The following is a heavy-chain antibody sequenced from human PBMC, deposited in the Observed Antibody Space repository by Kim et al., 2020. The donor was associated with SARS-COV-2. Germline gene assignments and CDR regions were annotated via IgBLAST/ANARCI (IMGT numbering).Heavy chain of an antibody. J-gene: IGHJ4*02. CDR3: AAGSGWLIDH. CDR2: IKRDGSEK. V-gene: IGHV3-7*01. CDR1: GFTFNTHW. Sequence: GGSLRLSCVASGFTFNTHWMSWVRQTPGKGLEWVANIKRDGSEKRYVDSVAGRFIISGDNANNSLYLYMNSLRDDDTALYYCAAGSGWLIDHWGQGTLVTVSS. D-gene: IGHD6-19*01.